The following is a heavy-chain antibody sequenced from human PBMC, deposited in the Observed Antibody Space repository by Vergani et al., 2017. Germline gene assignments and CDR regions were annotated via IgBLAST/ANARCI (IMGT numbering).Heavy chain of an antibody. J-gene: IGHJ3*02. Sequence: QVQLVESGGGVVQPGRSLRLSCAASGFTFSSYGMHWVRQAPGTGLEWVAVIWYDGSNKYYADSVKGRFTISRDNSKHTLYLQMNSLRAEDTAVYYCARDRTGLRCAAFDIWGQGTMVTVSS. CDR2: IWYDGSNK. CDR3: ARDRTGLRCAAFDI. D-gene: IGHD7-27*01. V-gene: IGHV3-33*08. CDR1: GFTFSSYG.